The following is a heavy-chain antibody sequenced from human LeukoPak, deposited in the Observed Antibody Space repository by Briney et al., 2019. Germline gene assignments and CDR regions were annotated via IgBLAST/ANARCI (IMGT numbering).Heavy chain of an antibody. CDR3: AKDAPRGYYDSSGYYSKHVDY. Sequence: GGSLRLSCAASGFSFSTYAMTWVRQAPGKGLEWVSTINGSGGSTFYADSVKGRFTISRDNSKNTLYLQMNSLRAEDTAVYYWAKDAPRGYYDSSGYYSKHVDYWGPGTLATVSS. J-gene: IGHJ4*02. CDR1: GFSFSTYA. CDR2: INGSGGST. D-gene: IGHD3-22*01. V-gene: IGHV3-23*01.